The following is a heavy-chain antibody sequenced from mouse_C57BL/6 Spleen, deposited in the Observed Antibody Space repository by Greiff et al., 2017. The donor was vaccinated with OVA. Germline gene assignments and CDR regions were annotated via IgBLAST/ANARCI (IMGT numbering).Heavy chain of an antibody. CDR3: ARAEPYWYFDV. CDR2: IYPAAGDT. D-gene: IGHD6-1*01. Sequence: VQLQPPGAELVKPGASVKISCKASGYAFSSYWMNWVKQRPGKGLEWIGQIYPAAGDTNYNGKFKVKATLTADKSSSTAYMQLSSRTSEDSAVDFCARAEPYWYFDVWGKGTTVTVSS. V-gene: IGHV1-80*01. CDR1: GYAFSSYW. J-gene: IGHJ1*03.